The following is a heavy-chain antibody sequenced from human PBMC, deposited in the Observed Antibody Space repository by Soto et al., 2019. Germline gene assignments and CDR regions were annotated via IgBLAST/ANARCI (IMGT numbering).Heavy chain of an antibody. V-gene: IGHV3-72*01. CDR1: GGSFSGYY. CDR3: ARPLVRDAGRGFEI. CDR2: IRNKANSYTT. J-gene: IGHJ3*02. Sequence: LSLTCAVYGGSFSGYYWSWIRQPPGKGLEWIGRIRNKANSYTTEYAASVKGRFTVSRDDSKNSLYLQMNSLKTEDTAVYYCARPLVRDAGRGFEIWGQGTMVTVSS. D-gene: IGHD1-26*01.